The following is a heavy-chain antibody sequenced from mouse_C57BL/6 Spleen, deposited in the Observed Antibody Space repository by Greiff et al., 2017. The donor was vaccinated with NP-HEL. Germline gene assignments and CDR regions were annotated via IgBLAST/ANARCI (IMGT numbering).Heavy chain of an antibody. V-gene: IGHV1-72*01. J-gene: IGHJ4*01. CDR2: IDPNSGGT. D-gene: IGHD1-1*01. CDR1: GYTFTSYW. CDR3: ARSGGYYYGSSRYYAMDY. Sequence: VQLQESGAELVKPGASVKLSCKASGYTFTSYWMHWVKQRPGRGLEWIGRIDPNSGGTKYNEKFKSKATLTVDKPSSTAYMQLSSLTSEDSAVYYCARSGGYYYGSSRYYAMDYWGQGTSVTVSS.